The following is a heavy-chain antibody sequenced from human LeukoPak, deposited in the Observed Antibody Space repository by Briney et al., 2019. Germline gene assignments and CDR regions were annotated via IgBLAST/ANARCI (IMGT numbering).Heavy chain of an antibody. J-gene: IGHJ4*02. D-gene: IGHD2/OR15-2a*01. V-gene: IGHV4-39*01. CDR1: GGSISRCSYY. Sequence: PSETLSLTCSVSGGSISRCSYYWGWIRQPPGKGLEWIGSIYYSGNTYNNPSLKSRVTISVDTSKNQLSLKLTSVTAADTAVYYCAMHTVIASSLGLDYRGQGTLVTVSS. CDR3: AMHTVIASSLGLDY. CDR2: IYYSGNT.